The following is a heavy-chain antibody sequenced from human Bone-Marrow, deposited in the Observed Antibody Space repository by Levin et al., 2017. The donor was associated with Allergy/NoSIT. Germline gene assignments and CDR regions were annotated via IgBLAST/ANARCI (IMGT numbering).Heavy chain of an antibody. V-gene: IGHV3-21*01. CDR1: GFTFSSYS. CDR2: ISSSSNYI. Sequence: GESLKISCAASGFTFSSYSMNWVRQAPGKGLEWVSSISSSSNYIYYADSVKGRFTISRDNARNSLYLQMNSLRAEDTALYYCAREYCSGGSCSPPHGGQGTLVTVSS. D-gene: IGHD2-15*01. CDR3: AREYCSGGSCSPPH. J-gene: IGHJ4*02.